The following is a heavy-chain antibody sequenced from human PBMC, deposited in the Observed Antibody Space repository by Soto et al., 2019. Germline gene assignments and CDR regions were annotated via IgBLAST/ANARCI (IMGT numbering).Heavy chain of an antibody. D-gene: IGHD5-12*01. V-gene: IGHV3-21*01. CDR3: ARDASFGGSPDY. CDR2: ISSSSSYI. CDR1: GFTFSSYS. Sequence: GGSLRLSCAASGFTFSSYSMNWVHQAPGKGLEWVSSISSSSSYIYYADSVKGRFTISRDNTKNSLYLQMNSLRAEDTAVYYCARDASFGGSPDYWGQGTLVTVSS. J-gene: IGHJ4*02.